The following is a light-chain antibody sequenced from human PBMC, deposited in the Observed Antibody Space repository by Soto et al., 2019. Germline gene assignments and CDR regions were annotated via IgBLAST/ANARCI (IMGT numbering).Light chain of an antibody. CDR2: WAS. J-gene: IGKJ1*01. CDR1: QSVLYSSNNKNY. Sequence: DIVMTQSPDSLAVSLGERATINCKSSQSVLYSSNNKNYLAWYQQKPGQPPKLLIYWASTRESGVPDRFSGSGSGTDFPLTLSSLQAEDVAVYYCQQYYSTPQTFGQGTKLEIK. CDR3: QQYYSTPQT. V-gene: IGKV4-1*01.